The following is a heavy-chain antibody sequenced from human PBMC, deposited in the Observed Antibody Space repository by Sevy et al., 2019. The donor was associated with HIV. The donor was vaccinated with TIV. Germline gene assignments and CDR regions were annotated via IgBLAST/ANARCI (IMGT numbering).Heavy chain of an antibody. J-gene: IGHJ4*02. CDR3: STDDLISY. V-gene: IGHV3-15*07. CDR2: IKSITDCGAA. Sequence: GGSLRLSCTASGFDFPNARMNWIRQVPGKGLEWVGHIKSITDCGAADYAAPVKGRFTISRHDSKNTLYLQMNSLKAEDTAVYYCSTDDLISYWGRGTLVTVSS. CDR1: GFDFPNAR. D-gene: IGHD3-3*02.